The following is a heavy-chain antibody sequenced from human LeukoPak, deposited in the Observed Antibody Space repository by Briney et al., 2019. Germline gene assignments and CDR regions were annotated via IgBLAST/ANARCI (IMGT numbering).Heavy chain of an antibody. CDR3: ARDLSYSRDDAFDL. J-gene: IGHJ3*01. CDR1: GFTFSTYD. Sequence: PGGSLRLSCAASGFTFSTYDMNWVRQAPGKGLEWISYISYNRRSIYYADSVKGRFTISKDDAKKLLFPQMDSLRAEDTAVYYCARDLSYSRDDAFDLWGQGTMVTVSS. V-gene: IGHV3-48*04. CDR2: ISYNRRSI. D-gene: IGHD3-22*01.